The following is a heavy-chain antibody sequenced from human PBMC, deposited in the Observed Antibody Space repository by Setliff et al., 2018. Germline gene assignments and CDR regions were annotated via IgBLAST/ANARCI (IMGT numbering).Heavy chain of an antibody. CDR2: IYYSGST. J-gene: IGHJ6*03. CDR1: GGSISSSSYY. Sequence: LSLTCTVSGGSISSSSYYWGWIRQPPGKGLEWIGSIYYSGSTYYNPSLKSRVTISVDTSKNQFSLKLSLRSDDTAVYYCARGPSFWSGDYMDVWGKGTTVTVSS. CDR3: ARGPSFWSGDYMDV. V-gene: IGHV4-39*07. D-gene: IGHD3-3*01.